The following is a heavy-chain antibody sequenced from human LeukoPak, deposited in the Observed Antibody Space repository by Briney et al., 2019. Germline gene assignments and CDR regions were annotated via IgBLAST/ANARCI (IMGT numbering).Heavy chain of an antibody. Sequence: GGSLRLSCEASGFSLSSSCMTCVRHPPGKGREWVATIKNDGRDNTYLNSVKGRFTLSRDNAKTSLYLQMNSLRVEDTAVYYGADLGYTDGGQGTLVTVSS. J-gene: IGHJ4*02. CDR1: GFSLSSSC. D-gene: IGHD2-15*01. V-gene: IGHV3-7*01. CDR2: IKNDGRDN. CDR3: ADLGYTD.